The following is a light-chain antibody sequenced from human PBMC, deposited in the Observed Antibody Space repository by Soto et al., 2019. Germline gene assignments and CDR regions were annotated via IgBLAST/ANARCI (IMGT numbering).Light chain of an antibody. V-gene: IGLV2-23*02. CDR3: CSLAGSSTFYF. Sequence: QSALTQPASVSGSPGQSITISCTGTTTDVGSYNLVSWYQQHPGKAPKLMIYEVSRRPSGVSNRFSGSKSCNTASLTISGLQAEDEADYYCCSLAGSSTFYFFGSGTKLTVL. CDR2: EVS. CDR1: TTDVGSYNL. J-gene: IGLJ1*01.